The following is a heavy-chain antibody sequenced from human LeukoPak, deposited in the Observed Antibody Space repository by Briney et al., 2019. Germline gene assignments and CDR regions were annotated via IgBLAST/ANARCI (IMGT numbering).Heavy chain of an antibody. CDR1: GGSISSSSYY. CDR2: IYYSGST. J-gene: IGHJ6*03. Sequence: PSETLSLTCTVSGGSISSSSYYWGWIRQPPGKGLEWIGSIYYSGSTYYNPSLKSRVTISVDTSKNQFSLKLSSVTAADTAVYYCAKLTVTATLYYYYMDVWGKGTTVTISS. D-gene: IGHD2-21*02. CDR3: AKLTVTATLYYYYMDV. V-gene: IGHV4-39*07.